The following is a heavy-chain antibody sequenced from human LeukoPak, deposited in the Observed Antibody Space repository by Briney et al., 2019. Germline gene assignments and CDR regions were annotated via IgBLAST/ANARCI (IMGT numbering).Heavy chain of an antibody. CDR3: ARALSNYVDYYSYYYMDV. CDR1: GFTFDDYG. V-gene: IGHV3-20*04. Sequence: PGGSLRLSCAASGFTFDDYGMSWVRQAPGKGLEWVSGINWNGGNTGYVDSVKGRFTISRDNAKNSLYLQMNSLRVEDTALYYCARALSNYVDYYSYYYMDVWGKGTTVTVSS. D-gene: IGHD4-11*01. CDR2: INWNGGNT. J-gene: IGHJ6*03.